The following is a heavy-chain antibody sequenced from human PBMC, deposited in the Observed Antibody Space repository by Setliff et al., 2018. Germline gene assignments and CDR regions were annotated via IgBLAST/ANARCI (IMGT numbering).Heavy chain of an antibody. CDR3: AGVYGENDLPDI. Sequence: SETLSLTCTVSGGSIMNYFWSWIRQPPGKGLEWVGYVYYTGNTNYNPSLKSRVTISVDTSKNQFSLKVSSVTAADTAMYYCAGVYGENDLPDIWGQGTMVTVSS. V-gene: IGHV4-59*12. D-gene: IGHD4-17*01. CDR1: GGSIMNYF. J-gene: IGHJ3*02. CDR2: VYYTGNT.